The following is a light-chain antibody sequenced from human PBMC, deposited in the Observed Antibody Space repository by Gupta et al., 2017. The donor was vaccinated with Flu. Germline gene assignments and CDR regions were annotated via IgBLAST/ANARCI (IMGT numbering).Light chain of an antibody. CDR3: QQYDNLPRT. CDR1: QSVSSAY. CDR2: GAS. Sequence: DIVFSQSPGTLSLSPGERATLFCRASQSVSSAYLAWYQQRPGQAPRLLIFGASSRATGIPDRFSGSGSGTDFTLTISRLEPEDFAVYYCQQYDNLPRTFGQGTMVEIK. J-gene: IGKJ1*01. V-gene: IGKV3-20*01.